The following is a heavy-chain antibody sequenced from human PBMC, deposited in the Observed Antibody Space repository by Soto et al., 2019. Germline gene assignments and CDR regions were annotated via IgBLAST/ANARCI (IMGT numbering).Heavy chain of an antibody. Sequence: EVQLLESGGGLVQPGGSLRLSCAASGFTFSNYAVTWVRQAPGKGLEWVSTISGSGGSTYYADSVKGRFTISRDNSKNSRDLQMNSLRAEDTAVYYCAKDQGSSWYEIDYWGQGTLVTVSS. CDR3: AKDQGSSWYEIDY. J-gene: IGHJ4*02. CDR1: GFTFSNYA. D-gene: IGHD6-13*01. V-gene: IGHV3-23*01. CDR2: ISGSGGST.